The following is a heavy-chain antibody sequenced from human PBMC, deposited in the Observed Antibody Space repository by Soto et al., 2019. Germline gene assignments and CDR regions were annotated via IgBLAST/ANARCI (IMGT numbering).Heavy chain of an antibody. D-gene: IGHD1-26*01. J-gene: IGHJ4*02. CDR3: ARNTARSDGTVDY. Sequence: ASVKVSCKASGGTFNSYIFSWMRQAPGQGLEWMGRIIPMFGTANYAQKFQGRVTITAQKSTSTVYMELSSLKSEDTAVYYCARNTARSDGTVDYWGQGTLVTVSS. CDR1: GGTFNSYI. CDR2: IIPMFGTA. V-gene: IGHV1-69*08.